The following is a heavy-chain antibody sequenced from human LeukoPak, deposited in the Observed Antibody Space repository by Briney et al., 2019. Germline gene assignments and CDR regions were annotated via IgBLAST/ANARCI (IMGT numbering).Heavy chain of an antibody. Sequence: ASVKVSCKASGYTFTGYYMHWVRQAPGQGLEWMGIINPSGGSTSYAQKFQGRVTMTRDTSTSTVYMELSSLRSEDTAVYYCARDHHPRYSSGWIYYFDYWGQGTLVTVSS. CDR3: ARDHHPRYSSGWIYYFDY. CDR1: GYTFTGYY. J-gene: IGHJ4*02. V-gene: IGHV1-46*01. D-gene: IGHD6-19*01. CDR2: INPSGGST.